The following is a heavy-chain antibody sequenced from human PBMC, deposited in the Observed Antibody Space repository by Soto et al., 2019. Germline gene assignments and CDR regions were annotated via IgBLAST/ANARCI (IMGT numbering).Heavy chain of an antibody. CDR3: ARHIQFGYSSSWLDY. D-gene: IGHD6-13*01. J-gene: IGHJ4*02. CDR1: GGSISSSSYY. CDR2: IYYSGST. V-gene: IGHV4-39*01. Sequence: QLQLQESGPGLVKPSETLSLTCTVSGGSISSSSYYWGWIRQPPGKGLEWIGSIYYSGSTYYNPSLKSRVTISVDTSKNQFSLKLSSVTAADTAVYYCARHIQFGYSSSWLDYWGQGTLVTVSS.